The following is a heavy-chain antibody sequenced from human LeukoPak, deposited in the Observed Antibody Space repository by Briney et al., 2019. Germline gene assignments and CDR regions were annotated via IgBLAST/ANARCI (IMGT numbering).Heavy chain of an antibody. V-gene: IGHV4-61*08. CDR2: IYYSGST. Sequence: PSETLSLTCTVSGGSISSGDYYWSWIRQPPGKGLEWIGYIYYSGSTNYNPSLKSRVTISVDTSKNQFSLKLNSVTAADTAVYYCARESDNNGYIDSDYRGQGTQVTVSS. CDR3: ARESDNNGYIDSDY. D-gene: IGHD5-18*01. CDR1: GGSISSGDYY. J-gene: IGHJ4*02.